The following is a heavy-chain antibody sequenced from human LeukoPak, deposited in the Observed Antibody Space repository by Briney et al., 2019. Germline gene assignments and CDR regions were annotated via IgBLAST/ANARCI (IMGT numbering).Heavy chain of an antibody. J-gene: IGHJ5*02. CDR1: GYTFSSYY. CDR2: IKPGDSVT. D-gene: IGHD1-26*01. V-gene: IGHV1-46*01. CDR3: ARDNSVGDNAWWFDP. Sequence: GASVKVSCKASGYTFSSYYMHWVRQAPGQGLEWIGIIKPGDSVTSYSQKFKGRVTMTRDMSTSTDYMELSSLRSEDTAIYYCARDNSVGDNAWWFDPWGQGTLVTVSS.